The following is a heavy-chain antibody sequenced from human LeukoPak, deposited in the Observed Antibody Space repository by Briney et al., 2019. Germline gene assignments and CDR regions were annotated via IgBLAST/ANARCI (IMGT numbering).Heavy chain of an antibody. J-gene: IGHJ4*02. D-gene: IGHD3-9*01. CDR2: IYTSGST. V-gene: IGHV4-61*02. CDR3: ARADILTGYCDY. Sequence: SQTLSLTCTVSGGSISSGSYHWSWIRQPAGRGLEWIGRIYTSGSTNYNPSLKSRVTISVDTSKNQFSLKLSSVTAADTAVYYCARADILTGYCDYWGQGTLVTVSS. CDR1: GGSISSGSYH.